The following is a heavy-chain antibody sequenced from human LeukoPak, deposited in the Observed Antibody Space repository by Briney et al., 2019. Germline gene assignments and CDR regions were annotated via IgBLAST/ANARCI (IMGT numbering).Heavy chain of an antibody. CDR3: ARVTGYMIEDYFDY. J-gene: IGHJ4*02. Sequence: PGGPLRLSCAASGFTFSSYAMHWVRQAPGKGLEWVAVISYDGSNKYYADSVKGRFTISRDNSKNTLYLQMNSLRAEDTAVYYCARVTGYMIEDYFDYWGQGILVTVSS. CDR1: GFTFSSYA. V-gene: IGHV3-30*04. D-gene: IGHD3-9*01. CDR2: ISYDGSNK.